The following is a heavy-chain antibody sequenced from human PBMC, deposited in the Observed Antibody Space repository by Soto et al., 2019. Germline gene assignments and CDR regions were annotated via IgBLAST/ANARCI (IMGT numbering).Heavy chain of an antibody. D-gene: IGHD2-15*01. CDR1: GGSISSYY. CDR3: ARGPSRGVAYYFDY. V-gene: IGHV4-59*01. CDR2: IYYSGST. J-gene: IGHJ4*02. Sequence: SETLSLTCTVSGGSISSYYWSWIRQPPGKGLEWIGYIYYSGSTNYNPSLKSRVTISVDTSKNQFSLKLSSVTAADTAVYYCARGPSRGVAYYFDYWGQGTLVTVSS.